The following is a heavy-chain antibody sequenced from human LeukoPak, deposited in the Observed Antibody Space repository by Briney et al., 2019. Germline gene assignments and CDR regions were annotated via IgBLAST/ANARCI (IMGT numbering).Heavy chain of an antibody. CDR2: IEYTGST. CDR3: ARQGGLVGSSWSYYFDS. V-gene: IGHV4-59*08. CDR1: GGSISNFY. J-gene: IGHJ4*02. D-gene: IGHD6-6*01. Sequence: SETLSLTCTASGGSISNFYWSWLRQPPGKGLEWIGHIEYTGSTIYNPSLDTRVIISIDRSQNQFSLKLSSVTAADTAVYYCARQGGLVGSSWSYYFDSWGRGTLVTVSS.